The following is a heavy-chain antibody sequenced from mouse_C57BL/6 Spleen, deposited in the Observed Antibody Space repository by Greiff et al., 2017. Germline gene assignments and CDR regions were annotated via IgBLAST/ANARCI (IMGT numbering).Heavy chain of an antibody. CDR3: ARFYSNYDWYFDV. CDR1: GFTFSDYY. CDR2: INYDGSST. J-gene: IGHJ1*03. Sequence: EVHLVESEGGLVQPGSSMKLSCTASGFTFSDYYMAWVRQVPEKGLEWVSNINYDGSSTYYLDSLKSRFIISRDNAKNILYLQMSSLKSEDTATYYCARFYSNYDWYFDVWGTGTTVTVSS. V-gene: IGHV5-16*01. D-gene: IGHD2-5*01.